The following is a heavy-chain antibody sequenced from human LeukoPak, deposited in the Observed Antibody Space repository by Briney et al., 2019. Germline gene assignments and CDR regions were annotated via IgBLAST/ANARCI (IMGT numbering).Heavy chain of an antibody. D-gene: IGHD3-22*01. V-gene: IGHV1-2*02. J-gene: IGHJ4*02. CDR1: GYTFTGYY. Sequence: ASVKVSCKASGYTFTGYYMHWVRQAPGQGLEWVGWINPHNGATNYAQKFQGRVTMTRGTSITTAFMELSRLKSDDTAVYYGARGRFFDSSGYAYWGQGTLVTVSS. CDR2: INPHNGAT. CDR3: ARGRFFDSSGYAY.